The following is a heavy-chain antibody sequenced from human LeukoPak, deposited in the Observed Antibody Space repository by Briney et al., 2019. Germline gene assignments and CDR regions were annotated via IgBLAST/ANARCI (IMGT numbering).Heavy chain of an antibody. J-gene: IGHJ5*02. CDR3: ARDVITMVRGVQYNWFDP. CDR2: IYAGGST. Sequence: PSETLSLTCSISGGSISSYYWSWIRQPAGQGLEWIGRIYAGGSTSYNPSLKSRVTMSVDTSKNQFSLKLRSMTAADTAVYYCARDVITMVRGVQYNWFDPWGQGTLVTVSS. D-gene: IGHD3-10*01. CDR1: GGSISSYY. V-gene: IGHV4-4*07.